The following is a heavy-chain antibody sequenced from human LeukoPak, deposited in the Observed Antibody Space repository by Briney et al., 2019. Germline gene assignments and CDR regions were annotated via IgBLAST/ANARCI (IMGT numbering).Heavy chain of an antibody. CDR1: GFTFSSYS. D-gene: IGHD1-26*01. Sequence: PGGSLRLSCAASGFTFSSYSMNWVRQAPGKGLEWVSYISSSSSTIYYADSVKGRFTISRDNAKNSLYLQMNSLRAEDTAVYYCASDWELLDPPFDYWGQGTLVTVSS. V-gene: IGHV3-48*04. CDR2: ISSSSSTI. CDR3: ASDWELLDPPFDY. J-gene: IGHJ4*02.